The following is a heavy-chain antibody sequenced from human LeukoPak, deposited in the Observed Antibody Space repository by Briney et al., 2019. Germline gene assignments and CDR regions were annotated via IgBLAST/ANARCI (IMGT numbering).Heavy chain of an antibody. V-gene: IGHV3-30-3*01. J-gene: IGHJ4*02. Sequence: AGSLRLSCTASGFTFSSYAMHWVRQAPGKVLEWVAVISYDGSNKYYVDSVKGRFTISRDNSKNTLYLQMISLRAEDAGVYYCARGGYSYALDYWGQGTLVTVSS. CDR2: ISYDGSNK. D-gene: IGHD5-18*01. CDR3: ARGGYSYALDY. CDR1: GFTFSSYA.